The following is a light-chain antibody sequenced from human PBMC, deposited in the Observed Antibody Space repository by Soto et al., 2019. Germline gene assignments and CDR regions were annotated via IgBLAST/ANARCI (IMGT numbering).Light chain of an antibody. CDR3: AQGLATPFT. CDR2: LGS. V-gene: IGKV2-28*01. Sequence: DIVLTQSPLSLPVTPGEPASISCRSSQNLLHSNGYNYLNWYLQKPGQSPQLLIYLGSNRASGVPDRFSGSGSGTDFTLTINRVEAEDVGLYFCAQGLATPFTFGGGTKVDIK. CDR1: QNLLHSNGYNY. J-gene: IGKJ4*01.